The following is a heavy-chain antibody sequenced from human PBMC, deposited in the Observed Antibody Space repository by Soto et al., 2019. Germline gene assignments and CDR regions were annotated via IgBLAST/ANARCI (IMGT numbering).Heavy chain of an antibody. CDR1: GFTFSSYG. CDR3: ARDIISGWLPPAKAFDY. Sequence: GGSLRLSCAASGFTFSSYGVHWVRQAPGKGLEWVAVIWYGGSNKYYADSVKGRFTISRDNSKNTLYLQMNSLRAEDTAVYYCARDIISGWLPPAKAFDYWGQGTLVTVSS. D-gene: IGHD5-12*01. J-gene: IGHJ4*02. V-gene: IGHV3-33*01. CDR2: IWYGGSNK.